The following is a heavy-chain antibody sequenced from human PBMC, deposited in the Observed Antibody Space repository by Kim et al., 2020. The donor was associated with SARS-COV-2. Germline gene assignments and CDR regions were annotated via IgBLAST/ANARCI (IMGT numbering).Heavy chain of an antibody. V-gene: IGHV1-18*01. CDR3: ARDFWRYSYGLDY. D-gene: IGHD5-18*01. Sequence: YAQKLQGRVTMTTDTSTSTAYMELRSLRSDDTAVYYCARDFWRYSYGLDYWGQGTLVTVSS. J-gene: IGHJ4*02.